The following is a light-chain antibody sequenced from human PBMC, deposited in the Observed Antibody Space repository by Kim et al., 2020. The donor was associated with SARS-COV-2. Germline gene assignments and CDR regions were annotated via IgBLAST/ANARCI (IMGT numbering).Light chain of an antibody. J-gene: IGLJ3*02. CDR2: RDS. V-gene: IGLV3-9*01. CDR1: NSGSKN. CDR3: QVWDSSTWV. Sequence: SGGLGQTARITCGGNNSGSKNVHWYQQKPGQAPVLVIYRDSNRPSGIPERFSGSNSGNTATLTISRAQAGDEADYYCQVWDSSTWVFGGGTQLTVL.